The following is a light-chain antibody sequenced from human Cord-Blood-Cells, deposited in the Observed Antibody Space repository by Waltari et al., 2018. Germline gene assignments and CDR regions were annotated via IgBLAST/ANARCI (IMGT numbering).Light chain of an antibody. V-gene: IGLV7-46*01. CDR1: TGAVTSGHY. CDR3: LLSYSGANWV. Sequence: QAVVTQEPSLTVSPGGTVTLTCGSSTGAVTSGHYPYWFQQKPGQAPRTLIYDTSNKPSWTPARFSGSLLGGKAALTRSGAQPEDEAEYYCLLSYSGANWVFGGGTKLTVL. J-gene: IGLJ3*02. CDR2: DTS.